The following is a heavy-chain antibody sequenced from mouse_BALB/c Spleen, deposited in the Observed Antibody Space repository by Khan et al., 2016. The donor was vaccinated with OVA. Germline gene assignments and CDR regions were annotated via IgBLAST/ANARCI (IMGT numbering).Heavy chain of an antibody. V-gene: IGHV3-5*02. CDR2: IYYSGTG. D-gene: IGHD1-1*01. Sequence: EVELVESGPGLVKPSQTVSLTCTVTGISITSGNYRWSWIRQFPGNKLEWIGNIYYSGTGTYNPSLTSRTTITRDTSKNQFFLEMNSLTAEDTATYYCARDYGSLYWFVDVWGAGTTVTVSS. CDR1: GISITSGNYR. J-gene: IGHJ1*01. CDR3: ARDYGSLYWFVDV.